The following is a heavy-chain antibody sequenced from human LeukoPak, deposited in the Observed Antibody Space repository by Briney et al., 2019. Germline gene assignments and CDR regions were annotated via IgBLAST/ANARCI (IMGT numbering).Heavy chain of an antibody. V-gene: IGHV3-11*04. CDR2: IKGTGLTT. J-gene: IGHJ6*03. CDR3: ARAGELRYMDV. D-gene: IGHD3-16*01. CDR1: GFIFSDYY. Sequence: GGSLRLSCVASGFIFSDYYMSWIRQAPGKGLEWVSTIKGTGLTTYYADSVKGRFTISRDNAKNSLFLQMSSLRADDTAIYYCARAGELRYMDVWGKGTAVTVSS.